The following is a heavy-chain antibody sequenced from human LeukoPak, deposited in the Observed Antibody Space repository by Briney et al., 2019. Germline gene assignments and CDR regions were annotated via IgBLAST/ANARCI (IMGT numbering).Heavy chain of an antibody. V-gene: IGHV3-30*02. CDR3: AKGGSGSYTSN. J-gene: IGHJ4*02. D-gene: IGHD3-10*01. Sequence: GGSLRLSCAASGFTFSSYGMHWVRQAPGKGLEWAAFIHYDGSNKYYADSVKGRFTISRDNSKNTLYLQMNSLSAEDTAVYYCAKGGSGSYTSNWGQGTLVTVSS. CDR2: IHYDGSNK. CDR1: GFTFSSYG.